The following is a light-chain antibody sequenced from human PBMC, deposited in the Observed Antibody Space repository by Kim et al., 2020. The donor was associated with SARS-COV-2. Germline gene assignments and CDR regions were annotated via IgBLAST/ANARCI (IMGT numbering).Light chain of an antibody. V-gene: IGLV1-40*01. Sequence: QSVLTQPPSVSGAPGQRVTISCTGSSSNIGAGYDVHSYQQLQGTAPKLLIYGNSNRPSGVPDRFSGTKSGTSASLAITGLQAEDEADYYCQSYDSSLSGWVFGGGTQLTVL. J-gene: IGLJ3*02. CDR3: QSYDSSLSGWV. CDR1: SSNIGAGYD. CDR2: GNS.